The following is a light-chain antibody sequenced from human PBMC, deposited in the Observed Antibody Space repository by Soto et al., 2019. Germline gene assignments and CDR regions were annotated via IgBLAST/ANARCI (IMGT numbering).Light chain of an antibody. J-gene: IGKJ1*01. CDR1: QTVSSSY. CDR3: QQYGGSPWT. CDR2: SGS. Sequence: ELVLTQSPGTLSLSPGERATLSCRASQTVSSSYLAWYQQKPGQAPRLLIYSGSIRATGIPDRFSGSGSGTDFTLTISRLEPEDFTVDYCQQYGGSPWTFGQGTKVAIK. V-gene: IGKV3-20*01.